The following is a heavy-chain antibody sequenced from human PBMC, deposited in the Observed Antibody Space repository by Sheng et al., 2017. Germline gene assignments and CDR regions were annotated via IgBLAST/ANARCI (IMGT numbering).Heavy chain of an antibody. Sequence: QVQLVQSGAEVKKPGASVTVSCKTSGYMFTAFYLHWVRQAPGQGLEWMGWFNPNSGSAHYAQEFRGRVTMTRDTSLSTAYMELSSLRFDDTAVYYCARGWYNNGCFDSWGHGTLVTVS. CDR1: GYMFTAFY. V-gene: IGHV1-2*02. J-gene: IGHJ4*01. CDR3: ARGWYNNGCFDS. CDR2: FNPNSGSA. D-gene: IGHD1-20*01.